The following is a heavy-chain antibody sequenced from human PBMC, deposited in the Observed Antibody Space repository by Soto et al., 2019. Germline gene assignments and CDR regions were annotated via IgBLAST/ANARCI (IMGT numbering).Heavy chain of an antibody. V-gene: IGHV6-1*01. J-gene: IGHJ6*02. D-gene: IGHD6-19*01. Sequence: LSQTLSLTCAISGDRVSSNSAAWNWIRQSPSRGLEWLGRTYYRSKWYNDYAVSVKSRITINPDTSKNQFSLQLNSVTPEDTAVYYCARDVGAYSSGWSGRYYYYGMDVWGQGTTVTVSS. CDR2: TYYRSKWYN. CDR1: GDRVSSNSAA. CDR3: ARDVGAYSSGWSGRYYYYGMDV.